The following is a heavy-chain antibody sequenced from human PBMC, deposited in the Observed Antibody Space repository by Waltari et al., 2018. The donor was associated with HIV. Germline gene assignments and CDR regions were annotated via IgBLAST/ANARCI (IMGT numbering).Heavy chain of an antibody. V-gene: IGHV3-7*03. CDR3: ARGPDDCEKGVCYAFDI. Sequence: EMWFVESGGGLVQPGGFLRLSCSASDFKFRNYWMSWFRQVPGKGLEWLANINEDGSEKNYVDSLRGRFTISRDNARNTLYLQMNSLSLEDTAMYYCARGPDDCEKGVCYAFDIWGQGTMVTVSS. CDR1: DFKFRNYW. D-gene: IGHD2-8*01. J-gene: IGHJ3*02. CDR2: INEDGSEK.